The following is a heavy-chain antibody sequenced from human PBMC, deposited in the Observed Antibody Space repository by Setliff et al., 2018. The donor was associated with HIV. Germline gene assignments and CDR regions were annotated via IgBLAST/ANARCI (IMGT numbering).Heavy chain of an antibody. Sequence: ASVKVSCKASGGTFGSYAISWVRQAPGQGLEWMGGIIPIFNTANYAQKFQGRVTITADESTSTAYMELTSLRSEDTAVYFCARGRLVAGTPDAFDIWGLGTMVTVSS. CDR1: GGTFGSYA. V-gene: IGHV1-69*13. CDR2: IIPIFNTA. D-gene: IGHD6-19*01. CDR3: ARGRLVAGTPDAFDI. J-gene: IGHJ3*02.